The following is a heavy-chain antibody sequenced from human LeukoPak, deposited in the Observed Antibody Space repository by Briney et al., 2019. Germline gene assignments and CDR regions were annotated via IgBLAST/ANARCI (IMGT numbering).Heavy chain of an antibody. Sequence: GGSLRLSCAASGFMFSDEYMSWIRQAPGKGLEWVSYISNSGDFIAYADSVKSRFTISRDNAKNSLFLQMNSLRAEDTAVYYCARARGTGPGAHFDYWGQGTLVIVSS. CDR1: GFMFSDEY. J-gene: IGHJ4*02. CDR2: ISNSGDFI. D-gene: IGHD3-10*01. CDR3: ARARGTGPGAHFDY. V-gene: IGHV3-11*01.